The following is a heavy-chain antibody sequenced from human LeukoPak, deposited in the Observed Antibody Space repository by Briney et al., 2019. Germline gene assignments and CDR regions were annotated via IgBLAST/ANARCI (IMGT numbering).Heavy chain of an antibody. CDR1: GFTFNNYA. J-gene: IGHJ4*02. V-gene: IGHV3-23*01. Sequence: GGSLRLSCAASGFTFNNYAMSWVRQAPGKGLEWVSTIGNAYSTYYPDSVKGRFTISRDNSKNTLYLQMNSLRAEDTAEYYCARSAVGTSCCTAVDYWGQGTLVTVSS. CDR3: ARSAVGTSCCTAVDY. D-gene: IGHD1-26*01. CDR2: IGNAYST.